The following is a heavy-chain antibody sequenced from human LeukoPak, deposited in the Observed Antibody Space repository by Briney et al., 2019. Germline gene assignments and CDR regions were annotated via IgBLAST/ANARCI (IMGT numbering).Heavy chain of an antibody. CDR3: ARHFRQVGRSSSYFDY. CDR1: GGSITSDNW. J-gene: IGHJ4*02. Sequence: PSETLSLTCAVSGGSITSDNWWTWVRPPPGKGLEWIGAIYHSGSTYYNPPLKSRVTISVDTSKKQFSLKLTSVTAADTAVYYCARHFRQVGRSSSYFDYWGQGTQVTVSS. CDR2: IYHSGST. D-gene: IGHD1-26*01. V-gene: IGHV4-4*02.